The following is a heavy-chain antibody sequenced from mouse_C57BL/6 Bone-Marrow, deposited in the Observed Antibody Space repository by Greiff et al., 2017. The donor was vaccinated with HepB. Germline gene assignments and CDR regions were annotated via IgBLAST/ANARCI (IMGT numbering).Heavy chain of an antibody. CDR3: APSNWERTYYFDY. CDR2: IHPSDSDT. CDR1: GYTFTSYW. J-gene: IGHJ2*01. D-gene: IGHD4-1*01. V-gene: IGHV1-74*01. Sequence: VQLQQPGAELVKPGASVKVSCKASGYTFTSYWMHWVKQRPGQGLEWIGRIHPSDSDTNYNQKFKGKATLTVDKSSSTAYMQLSSLTSEDSAVYYCAPSNWERTYYFDYWGQGTTLTVSS.